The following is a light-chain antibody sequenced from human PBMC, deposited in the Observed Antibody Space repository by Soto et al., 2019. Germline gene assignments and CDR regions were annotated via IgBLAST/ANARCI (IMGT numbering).Light chain of an antibody. CDR2: AAS. J-gene: IGKJ5*01. Sequence: DTQMTQSPLFLSASVGDRVTITCRASQSISSYVNWYQHKPGKAPKLLIYAASRLQSGVPSRFNGSGSGTDFTLTISSLQPEDFATYYCQQIYNTPLAFGQGTRLEIK. V-gene: IGKV1-39*01. CDR1: QSISSY. CDR3: QQIYNTPLA.